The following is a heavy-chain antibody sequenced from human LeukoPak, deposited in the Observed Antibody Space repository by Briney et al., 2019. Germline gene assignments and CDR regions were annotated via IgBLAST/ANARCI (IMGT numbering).Heavy chain of an antibody. Sequence: SGGSLRLSCAASGFTFSSYGMHWVRQAPGKGLEWVAFIRYDGSNKYYAGSVKGRFTISRDNSQNTLYLQMNSLRAEDTAVYYCAKLYVWGSYRPYYFDYWGQGTLVTVSS. V-gene: IGHV3-30*02. D-gene: IGHD3-16*02. J-gene: IGHJ4*02. CDR1: GFTFSSYG. CDR2: IRYDGSNK. CDR3: AKLYVWGSYRPYYFDY.